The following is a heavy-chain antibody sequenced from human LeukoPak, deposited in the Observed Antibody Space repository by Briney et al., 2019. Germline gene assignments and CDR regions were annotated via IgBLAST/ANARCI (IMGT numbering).Heavy chain of an antibody. CDR3: ARVRYSSGYPHYFDY. D-gene: IGHD3-22*01. CDR1: GYTFTSYY. V-gene: IGHV1-46*01. J-gene: IGHJ4*02. CDR2: INPSGGST. Sequence: ASVKVSCKASGYTFTSYYMHWVRQAPGQGLEWMGIINPSGGSTSYAQKFQGRVTMTRDTSTSTVYMELSSLRSEDTAVYYCARVRYSSGYPHYFDYWGQGTLVTVSS.